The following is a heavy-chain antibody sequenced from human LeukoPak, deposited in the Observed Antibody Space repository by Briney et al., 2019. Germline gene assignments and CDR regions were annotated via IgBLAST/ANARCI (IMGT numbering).Heavy chain of an antibody. CDR1: GFTFSSYA. V-gene: IGHV3-64*04. CDR3: ASLEDIVVVPAAHSDAFDI. Sequence: SGGSLRLSCSASGFTFSSYAMHWVRQAPGKGLEYVSSISSNGGSTYYADSVKGRFTISRDNAKNSLYLQMNSLRAEDTAVYYCASLEDIVVVPAAHSDAFDIWGQGTMVTVSS. J-gene: IGHJ3*02. D-gene: IGHD2-2*01. CDR2: ISSNGGST.